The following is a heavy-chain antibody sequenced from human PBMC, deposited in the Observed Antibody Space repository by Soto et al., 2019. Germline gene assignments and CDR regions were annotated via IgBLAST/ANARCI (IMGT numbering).Heavy chain of an antibody. CDR3: ARQGDCGGNSREWFDT. CDR1: GYSFTSYW. V-gene: IGHV5-51*01. CDR2: LYPGDSAT. D-gene: IGHD2-21*02. J-gene: IGHJ5*02. Sequence: GDSVKISCKGSGYSFTSYWIGWVRQMPGKGLEWMGILYPGDSATRYSPSFQGQVTISADKSISTAYQQWSSLKASDTAMYSCARQGDCGGNSREWFDTWGQGTLVTVSS.